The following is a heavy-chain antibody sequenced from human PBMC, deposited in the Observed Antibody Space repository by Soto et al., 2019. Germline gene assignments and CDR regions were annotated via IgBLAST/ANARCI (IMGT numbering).Heavy chain of an antibody. Sequence: SETLSLTCAVYGGSFSGYYWSWIRQPPGKGLEWIGEINHSGSTNYNPSLKSRVTISVDTSKNQFSLKLSSVTAADTAVYYCARVRYYYDSSGYYYCYYGMDVWGQGTTVTVSS. CDR2: INHSGST. V-gene: IGHV4-34*01. CDR3: ARVRYYYDSSGYYYCYYGMDV. J-gene: IGHJ6*02. CDR1: GGSFSGYY. D-gene: IGHD3-22*01.